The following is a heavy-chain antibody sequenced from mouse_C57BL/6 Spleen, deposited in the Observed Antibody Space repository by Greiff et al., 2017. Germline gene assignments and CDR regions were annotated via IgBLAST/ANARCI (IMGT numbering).Heavy chain of an antibody. D-gene: IGHD1-1*01. CDR1: GYTFTSYW. Sequence: VQLQQPGAELVKPGASVKMSCKASGYTFTSYWITWVKQRPGQGLEWIGDIYPGSGSTNYNEKFKSKATLTVDTSSSTAYMQLSSLTSEDSAVXYCARKPLYYGASFDYWGQGTTLTVSS. CDR3: ARKPLYYGASFDY. V-gene: IGHV1-55*01. CDR2: IYPGSGST. J-gene: IGHJ2*01.